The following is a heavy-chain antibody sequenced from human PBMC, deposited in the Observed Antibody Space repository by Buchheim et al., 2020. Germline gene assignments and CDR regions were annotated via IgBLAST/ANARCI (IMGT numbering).Heavy chain of an antibody. CDR3: ARGMEMATMGYYYYGMDV. CDR2: ISSSGSTI. Sequence: EVQLVESGGGLVQPGGSLRLSCAASGFTFSSYEMNWVRQAPGKGLEWVSYISSSGSTIYYADSVKGRFTISRDNAKNSLYQQMNSLRAEDTAVYYCARGMEMATMGYYYYGMDVWGQGTT. V-gene: IGHV3-48*03. D-gene: IGHD5-24*01. J-gene: IGHJ6*02. CDR1: GFTFSSYE.